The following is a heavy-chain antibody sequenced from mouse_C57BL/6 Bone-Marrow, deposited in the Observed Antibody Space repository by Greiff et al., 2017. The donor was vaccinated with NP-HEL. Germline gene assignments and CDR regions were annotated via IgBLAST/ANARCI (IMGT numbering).Heavy chain of an antibody. D-gene: IGHD1-1*01. Sequence: QVQLQQSGAELARPGASVKLSCKASGYTFTSYGISWVKQRTGQGLEWIGEIYPRSGNTYYNEKFKGKATLTADKSSSTAYMELRSLTSEDSAVYFYARPPYHYDGSWYFDVWGTGTTVTVSS. CDR1: GYTFTSYG. J-gene: IGHJ1*03. CDR3: ARPPYHYDGSWYFDV. V-gene: IGHV1-81*01. CDR2: IYPRSGNT.